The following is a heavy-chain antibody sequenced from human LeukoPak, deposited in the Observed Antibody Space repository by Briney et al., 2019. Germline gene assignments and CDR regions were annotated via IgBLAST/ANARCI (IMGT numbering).Heavy chain of an antibody. V-gene: IGHV3-30*04. J-gene: IGHJ2*01. CDR2: ISYDETNK. CDR3: AKNNDYGGSYWYFDL. Sequence: GGSLRLSCAASGFTFTNYAMHWVRQAPGKGLEWVAVISYDETNKYYEDSVKGRFTISRDSSKNTLNLQMSSLRDEDTAVYYCAKNNDYGGSYWYFDLWGRGTLVTVSS. CDR1: GFTFTNYA. D-gene: IGHD4-23*01.